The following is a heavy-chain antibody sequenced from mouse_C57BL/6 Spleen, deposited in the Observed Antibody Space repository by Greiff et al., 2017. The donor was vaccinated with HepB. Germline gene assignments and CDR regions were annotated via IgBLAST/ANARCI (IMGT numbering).Heavy chain of an antibody. CDR2: IDPNSGGT. V-gene: IGHV1-72*01. Sequence: QVQLQQPGAELVKPGASVKLSCKASGYTFTSYWMHWVKQRPGRGLEWIGRIDPNSGGTKYNEKFKSKATLTVDKPSSTAYMQLSSLTSEDSAVYYCASYYYGSSYGGTWFAYWGQGTLVTVSA. D-gene: IGHD1-1*01. CDR3: ASYYYGSSYGGTWFAY. CDR1: GYTFTSYW. J-gene: IGHJ3*01.